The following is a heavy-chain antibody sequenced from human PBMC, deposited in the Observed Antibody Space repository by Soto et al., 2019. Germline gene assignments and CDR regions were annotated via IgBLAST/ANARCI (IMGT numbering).Heavy chain of an antibody. J-gene: IGHJ4*02. CDR2: ISGSGGST. D-gene: IGHD1-26*01. CDR3: AKVVGATTRYYFDY. V-gene: IGHV3-23*01. CDR1: GFTFSSYA. Sequence: GGSLRLSCAASGFTFSSYAMSWVRQAPGKGLEWVSAISGSGGSTYYADSVKGRFTISRDNSKNTLYLQMNSLRAEETAVYYCAKVVGATTRYYFDYWGQGTLVTVSS.